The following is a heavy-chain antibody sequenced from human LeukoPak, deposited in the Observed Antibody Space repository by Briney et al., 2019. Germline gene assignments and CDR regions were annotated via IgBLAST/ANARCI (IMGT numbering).Heavy chain of an antibody. CDR1: GFTFSSYS. CDR2: ISSSSSYI. V-gene: IGHV3-21*01. CDR3: VRVYQDGDYDEYFQH. J-gene: IGHJ1*01. Sequence: GGSLRLSCAASGFTFSSYSMNWVRQAPGKGLEWVSSISSSSSYIYYADSVKGRFTISRDNAKNSLYLQMNSLRAEDTAVYYCVRVYQDGDYDEYFQHWGQGTLVTVSS. D-gene: IGHD4-17*01.